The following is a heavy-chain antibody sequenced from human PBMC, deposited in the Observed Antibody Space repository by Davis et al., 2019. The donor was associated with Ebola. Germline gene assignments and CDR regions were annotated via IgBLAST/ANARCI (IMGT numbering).Heavy chain of an antibody. Sequence: GGSLRLSCAASGFTFSTYSMSWVRQAPGKGLEWVSSISSDSDYIYYADSAKGRFTISRDNAKNSLYLQMNSLRDEDTAVYYCARDRPLDFFFGDYYGMDVWGQGTTVTVSS. CDR3: ARDRPLDFFFGDYYGMDV. CDR2: ISSDSDYI. D-gene: IGHD3-16*01. V-gene: IGHV3-21*01. CDR1: GFTFSTYS. J-gene: IGHJ6*02.